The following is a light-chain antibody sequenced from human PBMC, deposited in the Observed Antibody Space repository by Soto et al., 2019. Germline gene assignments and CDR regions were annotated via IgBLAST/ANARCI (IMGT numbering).Light chain of an antibody. V-gene: IGLV3-21*02. CDR1: NIESKS. J-gene: IGLJ1*01. CDR3: QVWDSDNNPFYV. CDR2: DDS. Sequence: LTQPPSVSVSPGQTARISFGGNNIESKSVNWYQQKPGQAPVLVVYDDSDRPSGIPERFSGSNSGNTATLIISTAEAGDEADYYCQVWDSDNNPFYVFGAGTKVTVL.